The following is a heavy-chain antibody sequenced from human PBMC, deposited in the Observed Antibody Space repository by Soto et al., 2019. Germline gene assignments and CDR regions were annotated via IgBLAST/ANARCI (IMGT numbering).Heavy chain of an antibody. CDR1: GFTFSSYA. CDR3: AKDGDAYSNSPPNY. V-gene: IGHV3-23*01. Sequence: GGSLRLSCAASGFTFSSYAMSWVRQAPGKGLEWVSAISGSGGSTYYADSVKGRFTISRDNSKNTLYLQMNSLRAEDTAVYYCAKDGDAYSNSPPNYWGQGTLVTVSS. CDR2: ISGSGGST. J-gene: IGHJ4*02. D-gene: IGHD6-13*01.